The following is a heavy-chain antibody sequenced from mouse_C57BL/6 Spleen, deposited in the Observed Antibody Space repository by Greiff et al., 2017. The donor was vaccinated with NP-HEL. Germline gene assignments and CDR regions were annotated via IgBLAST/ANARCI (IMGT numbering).Heavy chain of an antibody. J-gene: IGHJ4*01. CDR3: VRHVYGNYDYAMDY. Sequence: EVKLVESGGGLVQPKGSLKLSCAASGFSFNTYAMNWVRQAPGKGLEWVARIRSKSNNYATYYADSVKDRFTISRDDSESMLYLQMNNLKTEDTAMYYCVRHVYGNYDYAMDYWGQGTSVTVSS. D-gene: IGHD2-1*01. CDR1: GFSFNTYA. CDR2: IRSKSNNYAT. V-gene: IGHV10-1*01.